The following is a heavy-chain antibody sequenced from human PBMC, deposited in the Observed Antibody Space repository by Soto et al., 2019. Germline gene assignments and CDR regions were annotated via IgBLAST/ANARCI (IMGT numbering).Heavy chain of an antibody. Sequence: EVQLLESGGGLVQPGGSLRLSCAASGFTFSSYAMSWVRQAPGKGLEWVSAISGSGGSTYYADSVKGRFTITRANSTNTHYLQMNSLRAEDTAVYYCAKGSSGCYERFDYWGQGTLVTVSS. D-gene: IGHD6-19*01. CDR3: AKGSSGCYERFDY. CDR2: ISGSGGST. J-gene: IGHJ4*02. V-gene: IGHV3-23*01. CDR1: GFTFSSYA.